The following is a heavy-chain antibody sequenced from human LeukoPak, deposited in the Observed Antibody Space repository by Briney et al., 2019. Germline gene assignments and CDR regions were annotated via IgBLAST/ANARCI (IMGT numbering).Heavy chain of an antibody. Sequence: SEALSLTCTVSGGSISSSSYYWGWIRQPPGKGLEWIGSIYYSGSTYYNPSLKSRVTISVDTSKNQFSLKLSSVTAADTAVYYCARRPATLSFDYWGQGTLVTVSS. J-gene: IGHJ4*02. CDR1: GGSISSSSYY. CDR2: IYYSGST. V-gene: IGHV4-39*01. D-gene: IGHD5-24*01. CDR3: ARRPATLSFDY.